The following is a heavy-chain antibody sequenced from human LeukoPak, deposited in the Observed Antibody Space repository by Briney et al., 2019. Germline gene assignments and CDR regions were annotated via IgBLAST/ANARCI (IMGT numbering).Heavy chain of an antibody. J-gene: IGHJ5*02. CDR3: ARDRACSSTSCYLNWFDP. D-gene: IGHD2-2*01. Sequence: SVKVSCKASGGTFSSYTISWVRQAPGQGLEWMGRIIPILGIANYAQKFQGRVTITADKSASTAYMELSSLRSEDTAVYYCARDRACSSTSCYLNWFDPWGQGTLVTVSS. CDR1: GGTFSSYT. CDR2: IIPILGIA. V-gene: IGHV1-69*04.